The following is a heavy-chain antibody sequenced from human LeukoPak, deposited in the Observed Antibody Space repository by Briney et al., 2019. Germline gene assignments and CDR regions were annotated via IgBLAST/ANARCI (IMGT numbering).Heavy chain of an antibody. CDR2: ISYDGSNK. J-gene: IGHJ4*02. CDR3: AKGGHIVVVIAIYFDY. Sequence: PGGSLRLSCAASGFTFSSYAMHWVRQAPGKGLEWVAVISYDGSNKHYADSVKGRFTISRDNAKNSLYLQMNSLRAEDTAVYYCAKGGHIVVVIAIYFDYWGQGTLVTVSS. CDR1: GFTFSSYA. D-gene: IGHD2-21*01. V-gene: IGHV3-30-3*01.